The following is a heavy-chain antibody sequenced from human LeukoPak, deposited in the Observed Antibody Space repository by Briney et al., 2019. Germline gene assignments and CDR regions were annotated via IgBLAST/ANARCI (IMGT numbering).Heavy chain of an antibody. V-gene: IGHV4-59*01. CDR3: ARTSQADPL. D-gene: IGHD2-2*01. J-gene: IGHJ4*02. CDR2: IRYNGNT. Sequence: SETLSLTCTVSGGSIRSYCWSWIWQHPGKGLEWIAYIRYNGNTNYNPSLKRRVTISLDTTQNQFSLTLTSVTAADTAVYYCARTSQADPLWGQGTLVTVSS. CDR1: GGSIRSYC.